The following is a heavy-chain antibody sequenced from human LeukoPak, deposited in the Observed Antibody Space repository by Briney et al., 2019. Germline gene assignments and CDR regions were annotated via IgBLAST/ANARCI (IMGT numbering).Heavy chain of an antibody. D-gene: IGHD1-14*01. J-gene: IGHJ3*02. CDR2: ISYSGST. CDR1: GDSISSSGAY. V-gene: IGHV4-39*01. Sequence: SEPLSLTCTVSGDSISSSGAYWGWIRQPPGEGLEWIGTISYSGSTYYNPSLKSRVAISVDTSKKQFSLKLNSVTAADTAVYYCVRYPDRTIPGPAFEIWGQGTMVTVSS. CDR3: VRYPDRTIPGPAFEI.